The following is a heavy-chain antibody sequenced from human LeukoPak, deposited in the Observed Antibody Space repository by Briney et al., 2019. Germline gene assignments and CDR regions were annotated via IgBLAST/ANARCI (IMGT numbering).Heavy chain of an antibody. V-gene: IGHV4-34*01. J-gene: IGHJ4*02. CDR3: ARSPIHCSGTSCSYDLFDY. D-gene: IGHD2-15*01. Sequence: SETLSLTCAVYGGSFSGYYWSWIRQPPGKGLEWIGEINHSGSTNYNPSLKSRVTISVDTSKNQFSLKLSSVTTADTAVYYCARSPIHCSGTSCSYDLFDYWGQGTLVTVSS. CDR2: INHSGST. CDR1: GGSFSGYY.